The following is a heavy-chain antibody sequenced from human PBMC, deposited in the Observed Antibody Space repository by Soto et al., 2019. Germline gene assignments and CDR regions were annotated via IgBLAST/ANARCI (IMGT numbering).Heavy chain of an antibody. J-gene: IGHJ5*02. CDR3: ARLAPCAGDPCYSLPLDL. Sequence: QVQLLQAGAEVKEPGASVKVSCKASGYNFVTFGVSWVRQAPGQGLEWMGWITPDNGNTNYAQRFKGRATMTTGTSTSTAYMEVRSLRSDDTAVYYSARLAPCAGDPCYSLPLDLWGQGALVTVSS. D-gene: IGHD2-21*01. V-gene: IGHV1-18*01. CDR2: ITPDNGNT. CDR1: GYNFVTFG.